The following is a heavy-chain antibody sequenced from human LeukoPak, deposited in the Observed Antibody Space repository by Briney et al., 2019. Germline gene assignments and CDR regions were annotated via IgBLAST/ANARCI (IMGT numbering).Heavy chain of an antibody. V-gene: IGHV4-39*01. CDR2: IYYSGST. J-gene: IGHJ5*02. Sequence: SETLSLTCTVSGGSTSSDRYYGGWVRQPPGKGLEWIGNIYYSGSTYYNPSLKSRVTMSVDTSKNQFSLKLSSVTAADTAVYYCASGYSYGWATNWFDPWGQGTLVTVSS. D-gene: IGHD5-18*01. CDR1: GGSTSSDRYY. CDR3: ASGYSYGWATNWFDP.